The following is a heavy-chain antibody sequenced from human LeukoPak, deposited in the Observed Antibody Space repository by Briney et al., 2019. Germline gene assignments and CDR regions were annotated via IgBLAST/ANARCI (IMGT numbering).Heavy chain of an antibody. V-gene: IGHV3-23*01. Sequence: GGTLRLSCAASGFTFSSSGMSWVRQAPGKGLEWVSYADSVKGRFTISRDNSKNTLYLQMNSLRAEDTAVYFCAKDQVVPFDYWGQGTLVTVSS. D-gene: IGHD2-2*01. J-gene: IGHJ4*02. CDR1: GFTFSSSG. CDR3: AKDQVVPFDY.